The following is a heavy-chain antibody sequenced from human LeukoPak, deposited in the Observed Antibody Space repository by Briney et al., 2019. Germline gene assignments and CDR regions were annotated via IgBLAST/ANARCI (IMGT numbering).Heavy chain of an antibody. CDR2: INHSGST. D-gene: IGHD2-15*01. CDR3: ARGQGYCSGGSCYFGY. CDR1: GGSFSGYY. V-gene: IGHV4-34*01. J-gene: IGHJ4*02. Sequence: PSETLSLTCAVYGGSFSGYYWSWIRQPPGKGLEWIGEINHSGSTNYNPSLKSRVTISVDTSKNRFSLKLSSVTAADTAVYYCARGQGYCSGGSCYFGYWGQGTLVTVSS.